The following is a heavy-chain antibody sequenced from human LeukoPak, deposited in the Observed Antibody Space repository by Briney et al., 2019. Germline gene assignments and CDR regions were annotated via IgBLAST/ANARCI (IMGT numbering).Heavy chain of an antibody. Sequence: PSETLSLTCTVSGGSISSYYWGWIRQPPGKGLEWIGSIYYSGSTYYNPSLKSRVTISVDTSKNQFSLKLSSVTAADTAVYYCASFDYGDYHVDYWGQGTLVTVSS. J-gene: IGHJ4*02. V-gene: IGHV4-39*01. CDR2: IYYSGST. CDR3: ASFDYGDYHVDY. D-gene: IGHD4-17*01. CDR1: GGSISSYY.